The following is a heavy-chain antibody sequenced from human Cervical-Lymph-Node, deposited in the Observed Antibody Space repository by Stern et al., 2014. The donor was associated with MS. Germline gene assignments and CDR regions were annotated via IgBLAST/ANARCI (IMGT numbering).Heavy chain of an antibody. V-gene: IGHV5-51*03. CDR1: GYSFTSYW. J-gene: IGHJ4*02. Sequence: VQLVQSGAEVKKPGESLKISCKGSGYSFTSYWIGWVRQMPGKGLEWMGIIYPGDSDTRYSPSFHGQVTISADKSISTAYMQCSILKATDTAMYYCASLPRYMYYFDYWGQGTLVTVSS. CDR2: IYPGDSDT. CDR3: ASLPRYMYYFDY. D-gene: IGHD5-12*01.